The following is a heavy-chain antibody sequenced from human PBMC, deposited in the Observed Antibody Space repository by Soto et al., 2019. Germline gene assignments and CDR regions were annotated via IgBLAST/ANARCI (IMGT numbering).Heavy chain of an antibody. V-gene: IGHV1-58*01. D-gene: IGHD1-26*01. J-gene: IGHJ6*02. CDR3: TARRSGLYAMDV. CDR1: GFTFSTSA. CDR2: IVGGSGNT. Sequence: SVKVSCKASGFTFSTSAVQWVRQARGQRPEWMGWIVGGSGNTNYAQNSQERVIITRDMSTSTVYMELSSLRSDDTAVYFCTARRSGLYAMDVWGQGTTVTVSS.